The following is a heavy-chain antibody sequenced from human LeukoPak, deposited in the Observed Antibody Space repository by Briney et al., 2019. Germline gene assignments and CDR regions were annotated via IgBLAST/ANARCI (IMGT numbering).Heavy chain of an antibody. J-gene: IGHJ4*02. V-gene: IGHV1-69*13. CDR1: GYTFASYY. CDR3: ASASGYDILTGYYVNLDY. Sequence: ASVKVSCKASGYTFASYYLHWARQAPGQGLEWMGGIIPIFGTANYAQKFQGRVTITADESTSTAYMELSSLRSEDTAVYYCASASGYDILTGYYVNLDYWRQATEVSVSS. D-gene: IGHD3-9*01. CDR2: IIPIFGTA.